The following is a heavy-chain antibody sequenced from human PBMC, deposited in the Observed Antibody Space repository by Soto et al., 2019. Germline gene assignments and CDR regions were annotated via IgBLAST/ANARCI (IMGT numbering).Heavy chain of an antibody. Sequence: QVQLSQCGAEVKKPGASVKVSCKASGYSFTNFHIHWVRQAPGQGLEWMGMIDPRGGITRDAQRVQCRTTMIRAASASPVYMELRSLTTEDTAVYYCARGVIGHDNYVTIGYYFHHWGQGTLVTVSS. V-gene: IGHV1-46*01. CDR1: GYSFTNFH. CDR3: ARGVIGHDNYVTIGYYFHH. D-gene: IGHD3-10*02. CDR2: IDPRGGIT. J-gene: IGHJ4*02.